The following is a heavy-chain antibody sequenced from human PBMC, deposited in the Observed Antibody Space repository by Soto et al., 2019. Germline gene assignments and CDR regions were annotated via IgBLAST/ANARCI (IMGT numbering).Heavy chain of an antibody. CDR3: ARDGYSGRSDGFDI. J-gene: IGHJ3*02. Sequence: VPLVESGGGVVQPGRSLRLSCAASGFTFSAYTMHWVRQPPGKGLEWVAVISYDGNNERYTDPVKGRFTVSRDNSKSTLYLQMNSLKSEDTAVYYCARDGYSGRSDGFDIWGQGTMVTVSS. CDR2: ISYDGNNE. V-gene: IGHV3-30-3*01. CDR1: GFTFSAYT. D-gene: IGHD1-26*01.